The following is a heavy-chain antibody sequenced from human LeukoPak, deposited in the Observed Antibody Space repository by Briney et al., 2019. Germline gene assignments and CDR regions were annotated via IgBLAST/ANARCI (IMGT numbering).Heavy chain of an antibody. CDR2: FYYSGST. V-gene: IGHV4-30-4*07. Sequence: SGPALVKPTQTLTLTCTFSGFSLSTSGMCVSWIRQPPGKGLEWIGYFYYSGSTYYNPSLRSRVTISVDTSKNQLSLKLSSVTAADTAVYYCARESNYHGSGTGWFDPWGQGTLVTVSS. CDR1: GFSLSTSGMC. D-gene: IGHD3-10*01. CDR3: ARESNYHGSGTGWFDP. J-gene: IGHJ5*02.